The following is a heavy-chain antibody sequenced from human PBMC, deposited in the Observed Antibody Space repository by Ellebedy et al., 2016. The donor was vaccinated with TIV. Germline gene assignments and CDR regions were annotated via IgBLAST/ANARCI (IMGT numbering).Heavy chain of an antibody. CDR1: GIIFSSYW. J-gene: IGHJ4*02. CDR3: ARGIGNTDSSAYYHVGLRDF. D-gene: IGHD3-22*01. V-gene: IGHV3-74*01. CDR2: INSDGSNT. Sequence: GESLKISCEASGIIFSSYWMHWVRQAPGKGLVWVSRINSDGSNTNYADSVKGRFTISRDNAKNTLSLQMNSLRAEDTAVYYCARGIGNTDSSAYYHVGLRDFWGQGTLVTVSS.